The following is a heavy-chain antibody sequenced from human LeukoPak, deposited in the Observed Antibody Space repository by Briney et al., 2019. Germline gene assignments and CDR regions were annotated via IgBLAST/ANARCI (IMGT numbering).Heavy chain of an antibody. CDR3: ARVRYCSSTSCYTASYYYYYMDV. CDR2: IIPIFGTA. CDR1: GGTFTSYA. D-gene: IGHD2-2*02. J-gene: IGHJ6*03. Sequence: GASVTVSFTSSGGTFTSYAISWVRQAPGQGLEWMGGIIPIFGTANYAQKFQGRVTITTDESTSTAYMELSSLRSEDTAVYYCARVRYCSSTSCYTASYYYYYMDVWGKGTTVTVSS. V-gene: IGHV1-69*05.